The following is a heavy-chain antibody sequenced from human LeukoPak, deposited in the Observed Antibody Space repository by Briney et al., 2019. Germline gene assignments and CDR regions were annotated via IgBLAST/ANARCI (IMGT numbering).Heavy chain of an antibody. CDR3: VRGFQWLALSLHDGWFDP. J-gene: IGHJ5*02. V-gene: IGHV4-34*01. CDR2: INHSGST. CDR1: GGSFSGYY. D-gene: IGHD6-19*01. Sequence: SETLSLTCAVYGGSFSGYYWSWIRQPPGKGLEWIGEINHSGSTNYNPSLKSRVTISVDTSKNQFSLKLSSVTAADTAVYYCVRGFQWLALSLHDGWFDPWGQGTLVTVSS.